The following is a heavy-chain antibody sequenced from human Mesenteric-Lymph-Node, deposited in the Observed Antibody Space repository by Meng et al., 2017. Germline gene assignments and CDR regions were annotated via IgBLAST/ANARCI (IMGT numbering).Heavy chain of an antibody. D-gene: IGHD3-16*01. J-gene: IGHJ6*02. CDR1: GYTFTSYG. CDR3: ARRRLGDYYYGMDV. CDR2: ISAYNGNT. Sequence: ASVKVSCKASGYTFTSYGISWVRQAPGQGLEWMGWISAYNGNTNYAQKLQGRVTMTTDTSTSTAYMELSSLRSDDTAVYYCARRRLGDYYYGMDVWGQGTTVTVSS. V-gene: IGHV1-18*01.